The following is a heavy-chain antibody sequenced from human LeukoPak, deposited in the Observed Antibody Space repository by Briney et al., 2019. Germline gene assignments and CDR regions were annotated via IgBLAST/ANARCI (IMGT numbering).Heavy chain of an antibody. D-gene: IGHD5-18*01. CDR2: IRYDGSNK. J-gene: IGHJ4*02. Sequence: GGSLRLSCAASGFTFSSYGMHWVRQAPGKGLEWMSFIRYDGSNKYYADPVKGRFTISRDNSKNTLYLQMNSLRAEDTAVYYCAKGYSYGFVYWGQGTLVTVSS. V-gene: IGHV3-30*02. CDR1: GFTFSSYG. CDR3: AKGYSYGFVY.